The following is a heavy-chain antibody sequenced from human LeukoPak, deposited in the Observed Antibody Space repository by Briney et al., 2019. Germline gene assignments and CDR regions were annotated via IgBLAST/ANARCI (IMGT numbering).Heavy chain of an antibody. CDR2: IYPGDSDT. D-gene: IGHD3-10*01. Sequence: GESLKISCKGSGYSFTSYWIGWVRQMPGKGLEWMGIIYPGDSDTRYSPSFQGQVTISADKSISTAYLQWSSLQASDTAMYYCARSSFYYSSRSYYSGYYFDHWGQGTLVAVSS. V-gene: IGHV5-51*01. J-gene: IGHJ4*02. CDR1: GYSFTSYW. CDR3: ARSSFYYSSRSYYSGYYFDH.